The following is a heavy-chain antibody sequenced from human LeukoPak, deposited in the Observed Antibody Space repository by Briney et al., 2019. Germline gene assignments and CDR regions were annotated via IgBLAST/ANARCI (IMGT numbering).Heavy chain of an antibody. V-gene: IGHV4-59*12. CDR1: GGSTSSYY. J-gene: IGHJ4*02. D-gene: IGHD6-19*01. Sequence: PSETLSLTCTVSGGSTSSYYWSWIRQPPGKGLEWIGYIYYSGSTNYKSSLKSRVTISVDTSKNQFSLKLSSVTAADTAVYYCASRRGVIAVAGTADYWGQGTLVTVSS. CDR3: ASRRGVIAVAGTADY. CDR2: IYYSGST.